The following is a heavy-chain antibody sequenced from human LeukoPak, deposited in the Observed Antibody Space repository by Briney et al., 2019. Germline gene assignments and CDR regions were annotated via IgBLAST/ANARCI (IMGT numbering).Heavy chain of an antibody. CDR1: GYSFTSYW. J-gene: IGHJ4*02. Sequence: GESLKISCKGSGYSFTSYWIGWVRQMPGKGLEWMGIIYPGDSDTRYSPSFQGQVTISADKSISTAYLQWSSLKASDTAMYYCARAFSGFGEYYDEGDYWGQGTLVTVSS. D-gene: IGHD3-10*01. CDR2: IYPGDSDT. V-gene: IGHV5-51*01. CDR3: ARAFSGFGEYYDEGDY.